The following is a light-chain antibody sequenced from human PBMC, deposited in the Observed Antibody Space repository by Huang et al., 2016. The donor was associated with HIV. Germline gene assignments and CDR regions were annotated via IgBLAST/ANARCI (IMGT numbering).Light chain of an antibody. CDR2: AAS. CDR3: KQSYSTFRVT. Sequence: DIHMTQSPSSLSASVGDRVTITCRASQSISNFLNWYQQKPGKAPKLLIYAASNLQSWVPSRFSGSGSGTYFTITISSLQPEDFATYYCKQSYSTFRVTFGPGTKVDIK. J-gene: IGKJ3*01. V-gene: IGKV1-39*01. CDR1: QSISNF.